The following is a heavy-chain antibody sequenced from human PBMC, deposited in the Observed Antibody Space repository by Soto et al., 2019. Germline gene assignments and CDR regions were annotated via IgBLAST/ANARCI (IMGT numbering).Heavy chain of an antibody. D-gene: IGHD2-21*02. CDR3: TSELPDNWFDP. J-gene: IGHJ5*01. CDR1: GITFSNAW. Sequence: GGSLRLSCEVSGITFSNAWMNWVRQAPGKGLEWVARIKTVTDGATTDYAAPVRGRFTISRDDSKNMLFLHMNNVKGDDTGVYFCTSELPDNWFDPWGRGTQVTVSS. CDR2: IKTVTDGATT. V-gene: IGHV3-15*01.